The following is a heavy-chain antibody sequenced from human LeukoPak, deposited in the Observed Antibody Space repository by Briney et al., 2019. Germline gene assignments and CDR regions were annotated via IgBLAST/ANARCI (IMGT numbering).Heavy chain of an antibody. J-gene: IGHJ6*02. Sequence: GGSLRLSCAASGFTFSSYSMNWVRQAPGKGLEWVSSISSSSSYIYYADSVKGRLTISRDNAKNSLYLQMNSLRAEDTAVYYCARDGPAELRFLEWLPYHYYGMDVWGQGTTVTVSS. V-gene: IGHV3-21*01. D-gene: IGHD3-3*01. CDR2: ISSSSSYI. CDR1: GFTFSSYS. CDR3: ARDGPAELRFLEWLPYHYYGMDV.